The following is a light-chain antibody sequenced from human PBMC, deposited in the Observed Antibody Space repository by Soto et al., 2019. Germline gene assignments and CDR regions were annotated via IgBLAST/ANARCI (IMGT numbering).Light chain of an antibody. Sequence: QSVLTQPASVSGSPGQSITISCTGTRSDVGGYNYVSWYQQHPGKAPKLIIYDVSNRPSGISSRFSGSKSGNTASLIISGIQAEDEADYYCSSYRSSSTWVFGGGTKLTVL. CDR3: SSYRSSSTWV. CDR1: RSDVGGYNY. V-gene: IGLV2-14*01. J-gene: IGLJ3*02. CDR2: DVS.